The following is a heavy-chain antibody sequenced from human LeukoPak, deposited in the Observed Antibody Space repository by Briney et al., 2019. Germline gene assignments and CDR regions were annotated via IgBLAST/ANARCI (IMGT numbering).Heavy chain of an antibody. CDR2: IYPGDSNT. CDR3: ARFAYTSSLDY. D-gene: IGHD6-13*01. V-gene: IGHV5-51*01. Sequence: GESLKISCKISGYILTNNWIGWVRRVPGKGLEWMGLIYPGDSNTRYSPSFQGQVTISVDKSISTAYLQWSSLKASDTAMYYCARFAYTSSLDYWGQGTLVTVSS. J-gene: IGHJ4*02. CDR1: GYILTNNW.